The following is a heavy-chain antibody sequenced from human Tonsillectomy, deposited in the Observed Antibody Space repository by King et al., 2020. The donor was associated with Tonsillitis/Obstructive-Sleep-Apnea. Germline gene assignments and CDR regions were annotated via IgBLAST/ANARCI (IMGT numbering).Heavy chain of an antibody. CDR2: IYSGGST. J-gene: IGHJ4*02. V-gene: IGHV3-53*01. CDR3: ARVTAAAGTGEYFDY. Sequence: VQLVESGGGLIQPGGSLRLSCAASGFTVSSNYMSWVRQAPGKGLEWVSVIYSGGSTYYADSVKGRFTISRDNSKNTLYLQMNSLRAEDTAVYYCARVTAAAGTGEYFDYWGQGTLVTVSS. CDR1: GFTVSSNY. D-gene: IGHD6-13*01.